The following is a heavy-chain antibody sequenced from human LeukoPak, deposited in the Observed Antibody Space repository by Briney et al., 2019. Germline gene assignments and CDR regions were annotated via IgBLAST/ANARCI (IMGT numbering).Heavy chain of an antibody. CDR1: GFTFSSYA. CDR3: AKLRNAPYYFDY. V-gene: IGHV3-23*01. D-gene: IGHD1-1*01. Sequence: PGGSLRLSCAASGFTFSSYAMSWVRQAPGKGLEWVSAISGSGGSTYYADSVKGRFTISRDNSKNTLYLRMNSLRAEDTAVYYCAKLRNAPYYFDYWGQGTLVTVSS. J-gene: IGHJ4*02. CDR2: ISGSGGST.